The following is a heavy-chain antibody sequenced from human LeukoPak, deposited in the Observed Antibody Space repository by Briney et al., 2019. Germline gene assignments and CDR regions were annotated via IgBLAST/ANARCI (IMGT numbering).Heavy chain of an antibody. Sequence: GGSLRLSCAASGFTFSSYAMSWVRQAPGKGLEWVSAISGSGGSTYYADSVKGRFTISRDNSKNTLYLQMNSLRAEDTAEYYCAKDLTAYYYGSGSYYADYWGQGTLVTVSS. J-gene: IGHJ4*02. CDR3: AKDLTAYYYGSGSYYADY. CDR1: GFTFSSYA. V-gene: IGHV3-23*01. CDR2: ISGSGGST. D-gene: IGHD3-10*01.